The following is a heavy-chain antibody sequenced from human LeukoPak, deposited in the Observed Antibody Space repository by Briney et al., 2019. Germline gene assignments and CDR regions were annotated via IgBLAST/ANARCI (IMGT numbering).Heavy chain of an antibody. CDR2: ITASGDKT. Sequence: PGGSLRLSCAASGFTFSSYTMTWVRQAPGKGLEWVSTITASGDKTYYADSSKGRFTISRDNFQNTLYLQISNLGVEDTAVYSCARAAQFLADFDYWGQGTLVTVSS. CDR3: ARAAQFLADFDY. CDR1: GFTFSSYT. V-gene: IGHV3-23*01. J-gene: IGHJ4*02. D-gene: IGHD4-11*01.